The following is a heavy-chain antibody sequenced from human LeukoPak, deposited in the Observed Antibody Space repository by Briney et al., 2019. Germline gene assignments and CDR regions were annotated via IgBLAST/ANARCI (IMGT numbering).Heavy chain of an antibody. D-gene: IGHD5-18*01. CDR3: ARRYSIQLWLVNSSGYYYYMDV. CDR2: ISSSSSYI. Sequence: PGGSLRLSCAASGFTFSSYSMNWVRQDPGKGREWVSSISSSSSYIYYADSVKGRFTISRDNAKNSLYLQMNSLRAEDTAVYYCARRYSIQLWLVNSSGYYYYMDVWGKGTTVTVSS. J-gene: IGHJ6*03. CDR1: GFTFSSYS. V-gene: IGHV3-21*01.